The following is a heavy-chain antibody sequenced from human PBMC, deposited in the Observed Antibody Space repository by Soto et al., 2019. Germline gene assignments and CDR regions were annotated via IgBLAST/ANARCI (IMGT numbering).Heavy chain of an antibody. J-gene: IGHJ6*03. CDR3: ARGRMVRGVTFYYYYYMDV. V-gene: IGHV3-7*01. CDR1: GFTFSFYW. CDR2: IKEDGSEK. Sequence: EVQLVESGGGLVQPGGSLRLSCAASGFTFSFYWMSWVRQAPGKGLEWVANIKEDGSEKYYVDSVKGRFTISRDNAKNSLYLQMTSPRAEDTAVYYCARGRMVRGVTFYYYYYMDVWGKGTTVTVS. D-gene: IGHD3-10*01.